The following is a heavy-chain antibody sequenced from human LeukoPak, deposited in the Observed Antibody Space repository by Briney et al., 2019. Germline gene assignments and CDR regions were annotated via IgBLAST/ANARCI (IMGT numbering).Heavy chain of an antibody. J-gene: IGHJ4*02. Sequence: SVKVSCKASGFTFTSSAVQWVRQARGQRLEWIGWIVVGSGNTNYAQKFQERVTITRDMSTSTAYMELSSPRSEDTAVYYCAAGSIYYDFWSGLEGRHYFDYWGQGTLVTVSS. V-gene: IGHV1-58*01. CDR3: AAGSIYYDFWSGLEGRHYFDY. D-gene: IGHD3-3*01. CDR1: GFTFTSSA. CDR2: IVVGSGNT.